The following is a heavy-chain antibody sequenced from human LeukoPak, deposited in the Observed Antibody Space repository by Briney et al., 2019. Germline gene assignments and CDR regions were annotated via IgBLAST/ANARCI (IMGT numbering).Heavy chain of an antibody. CDR3: ARPGYGSSLEY. V-gene: IGHV5-51*01. D-gene: IGHD6-6*01. J-gene: IGHJ4*02. CDR1: GYSFPSSW. CDR2: IFPADSDT. Sequence: KAGESLKISCEASGYSFPSSWIGWVRQMPGKGLEWMGIIFPADSDTRYSPSFQGQVTISADKSISTAYPQWSSLKASDTAMYYCARPGYGSSLEYWGQGTLVSVSS.